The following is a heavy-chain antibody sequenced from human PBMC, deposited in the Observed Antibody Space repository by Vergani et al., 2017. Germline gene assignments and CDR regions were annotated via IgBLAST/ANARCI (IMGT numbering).Heavy chain of an antibody. J-gene: IGHJ1*01. CDR2: ISYDGTQK. CDR3: ATKSCGTPGCQIGYFRE. D-gene: IGHD1-1*01. V-gene: IGHV3-30*03. CDR1: GFTSSYSG. Sequence: QVHLVESGGGVVQPGRSLRLSCVDSGFTSSYSGMHWVRQAPGKGLEWVAVISYDGTQKYYADSVKGRFTISRDNSKSTLYLQMNSLRTEDTAVYYCATKSCGTPGCQIGYFREWGQGTLVTVSS.